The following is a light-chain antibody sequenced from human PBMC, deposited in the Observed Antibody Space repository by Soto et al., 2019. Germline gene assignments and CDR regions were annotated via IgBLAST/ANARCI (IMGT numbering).Light chain of an antibody. J-gene: IGLJ1*01. CDR3: SAHGGTNPYV. V-gene: IGLV2-8*01. CDR2: DVN. CDR1: ASDIGGYI. Sequence: QSVLTQPPSASGSPGQSVAISCTGTASDIGGYIVSWYQQHPGKAPKLLIYDVNKRPSGVPDRFSGSKSGNTASLTVSGLQAEDEAEYYCSAHGGTNPYVFGTGTKLTVL.